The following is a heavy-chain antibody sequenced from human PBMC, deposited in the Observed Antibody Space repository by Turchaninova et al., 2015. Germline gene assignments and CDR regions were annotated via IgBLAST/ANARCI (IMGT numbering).Heavy chain of an antibody. J-gene: IGHJ4*02. Sequence: EVQLVESGGGLVQPGGSLRLSCAASGLTFSKYWIHWVRKAPGKGLGWVSWISIAGSNTTYAGSGEGRFTVSRDNAKNTLYLQMNSLRAEDTAVYYCAMRYCTGTGCYPYFDFWGQGTLVTVSS. D-gene: IGHD2-2*01. CDR2: ISIAGSNT. CDR3: AMRYCTGTGCYPYFDF. CDR1: GLTFSKYW. V-gene: IGHV3-74*01.